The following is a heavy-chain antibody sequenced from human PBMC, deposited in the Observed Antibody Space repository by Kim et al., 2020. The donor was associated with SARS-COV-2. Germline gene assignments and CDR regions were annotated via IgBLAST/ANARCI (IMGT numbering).Heavy chain of an antibody. CDR2: IYHSGST. CDR1: GGSISSGGYS. CDR3: AREAVPAAIGGQAWFDP. Sequence: SETLSLTCAVSGGSISSGGYSWSWIRQPPGKGLEWIGYIYHSGSTYYNPSLKSRVTISVDRSKNQFSLKLSSVTAADTAVYYCAREAVPAAIGGQAWFDPWGQGTLVTVSS. V-gene: IGHV4-30-2*01. D-gene: IGHD2-2*02. J-gene: IGHJ5*02.